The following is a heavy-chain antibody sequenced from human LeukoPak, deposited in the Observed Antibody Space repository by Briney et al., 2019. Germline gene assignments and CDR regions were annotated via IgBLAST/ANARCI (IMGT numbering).Heavy chain of an antibody. CDR1: EFTFGDYW. CDR2: INTDGSSP. J-gene: IGHJ4*02. V-gene: IGHV3-74*01. Sequence: SGGSLRLSCAASEFTFGDYWMHWVRQVPGKGLGWVSHINTDGSSPTYGDSAKGRFTVSRDNAKNTLFLQMNRLRVEDTAVYYCARGTAATAGIDYWGQGTLVTVSS. CDR3: ARGTAATAGIDY. D-gene: IGHD6-13*01.